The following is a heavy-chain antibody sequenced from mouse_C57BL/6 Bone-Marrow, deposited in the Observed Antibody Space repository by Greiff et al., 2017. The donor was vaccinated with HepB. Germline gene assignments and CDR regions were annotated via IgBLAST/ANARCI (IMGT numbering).Heavy chain of an antibody. CDR2: ISSGGSYT. CDR1: GFTFSSYG. CDR3: ARQGITTRFDY. J-gene: IGHJ2*01. Sequence: EVKLVESGGDLVKPGGSLKLSCAASGFTFSSYGMSWVRQTPDKRLEWVATISSGGSYTYYPDSVKGRFTISRDNAKNTLYLQMSSLKSEDTAMYYCARQGITTRFDYWGQGTTLTVSS. D-gene: IGHD2-4*01. V-gene: IGHV5-6*02.